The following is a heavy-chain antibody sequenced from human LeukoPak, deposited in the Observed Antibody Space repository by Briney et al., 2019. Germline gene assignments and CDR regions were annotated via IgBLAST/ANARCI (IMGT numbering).Heavy chain of an antibody. D-gene: IGHD3-22*01. CDR2: INPNSGGT. CDR3: ARDPDYYDSSGHYYWDYFDY. Sequence: ASVKVSCKTSGYSFSGYYMHWVRKAPGQGLEWMGWINPNSGGTKYAQKFQGRVTMTRDTSISTAYMELGRLTSDDTAVYYCARDPDYYDSSGHYYWDYFDYWGQGTLVTVSS. V-gene: IGHV1-2*02. J-gene: IGHJ4*02. CDR1: GYSFSGYY.